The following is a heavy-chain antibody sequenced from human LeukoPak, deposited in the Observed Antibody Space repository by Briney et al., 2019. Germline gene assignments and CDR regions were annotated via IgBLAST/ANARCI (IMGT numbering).Heavy chain of an antibody. CDR2: IYYSGST. J-gene: IGHJ4*02. CDR3: ASPSSLAAAGQFDY. V-gene: IGHV4-39*07. Sequence: KPSETLSLTCTVSGGSISSSSYYWGWIRQPPGKGLEWIGSIYYSGSTYYNPSLKSRVTISVDTSKNQFSLKLSSVTAADTAVYYCASPSSLAAAGQFDYWGQGTLVTVSS. D-gene: IGHD6-13*01. CDR1: GGSISSSSYY.